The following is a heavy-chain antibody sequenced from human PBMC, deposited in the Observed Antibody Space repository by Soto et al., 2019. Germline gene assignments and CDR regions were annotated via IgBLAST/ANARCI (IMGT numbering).Heavy chain of an antibody. J-gene: IGHJ6*02. V-gene: IGHV1-46*01. CDR1: RDTFTSYY. D-gene: IGHD3-22*01. CDR3: GKDRDSNSWPSRDV. CDR2: INPHGGST. Sequence: GSSVKVSCKAPRDTFTSYYINWVRQAPGQGLEWIGVINPHGGSTVYAQKFQGRVTMTTDTSTSTAYMELRSLRSDDTAVYFCGKDRDSNSWPSRDVWSPGTSVTVSS.